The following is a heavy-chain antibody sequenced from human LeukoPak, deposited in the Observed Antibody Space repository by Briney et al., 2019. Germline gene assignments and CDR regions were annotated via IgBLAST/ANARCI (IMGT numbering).Heavy chain of an antibody. V-gene: IGHV4-38-2*02. Sequence: SETLSLTCTVSGYFISSVYYCGWIRPSPGKGLEWFGSIYHSGSTYYNPSHKSPVTISVDTSKNQFSLKVSSGTAADTAVYYCSRDPSWYSVFDNWGQGKMVTVSS. CDR2: IYHSGST. J-gene: IGHJ3*02. D-gene: IGHD6-13*01. CDR1: GYFISSVYY. CDR3: SRDPSWYSVFDN.